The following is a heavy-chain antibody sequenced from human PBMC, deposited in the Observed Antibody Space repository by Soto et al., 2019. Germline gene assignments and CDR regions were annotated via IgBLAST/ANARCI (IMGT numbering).Heavy chain of an antibody. D-gene: IGHD3-3*01. CDR1: GSIFTGYG. CDR2: ISGSGSST. V-gene: IGHV3-23*01. Sequence: GGSLRLSCAASGSIFTGYGMHWVRQAPGKGLEWVSAISGSGSSTYYADSVKGRFTISRDNSKNTLYLQMNSLRAEDTAVYYCAKDLTSFLLFLVWFPPGYYYGMDVWGQGTTVPVSS. CDR3: AKDLTSFLLFLVWFPPGYYYGMDV. J-gene: IGHJ6*02.